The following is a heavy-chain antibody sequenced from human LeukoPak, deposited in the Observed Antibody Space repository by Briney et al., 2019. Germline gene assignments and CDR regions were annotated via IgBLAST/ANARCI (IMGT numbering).Heavy chain of an antibody. Sequence: GGTLRLSCAASGFTFSSYEMNWVRQAPGKGLEWVSSISRSATTIYYADSVKGRFTISRDNAKNSLYLQMNSLRAEDTAVYFCARVGALSSSWLLYWGQGTLVTVSS. CDR3: ARVGALSSSWLLY. V-gene: IGHV3-48*03. J-gene: IGHJ4*02. D-gene: IGHD6-13*01. CDR2: ISRSATTI. CDR1: GFTFSSYE.